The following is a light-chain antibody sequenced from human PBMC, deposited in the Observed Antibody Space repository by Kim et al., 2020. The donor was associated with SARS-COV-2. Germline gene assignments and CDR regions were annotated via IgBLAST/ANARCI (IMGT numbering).Light chain of an antibody. CDR3: QQYYGIPFS. CDR1: QTVVASSNNKNY. V-gene: IGKV4-1*01. CDR2: WAS. Sequence: RATITCKSSQTVVASSNNKNYVAWHQQKPGQPPKLLIYWASTRESGVPDRFSGSGSGTDFTLTISSLQAEDVAVYYCQQYYGIPFSFGQGTKLEIK. J-gene: IGKJ2*03.